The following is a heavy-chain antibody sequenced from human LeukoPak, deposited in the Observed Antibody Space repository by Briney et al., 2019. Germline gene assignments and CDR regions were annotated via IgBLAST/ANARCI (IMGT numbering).Heavy chain of an antibody. Sequence: PSETLSLTCTVSGGSISSSSYYWGWIRQPPGKGLEWIGSIYYSGSTYYNPSLKSRVTISVDTSNNEFSLKLSSVTAADTAVYYCARPSEWLRLGGFDYWGQGTLVTVSS. V-gene: IGHV4-39*01. CDR1: GGSISSSSYY. D-gene: IGHD5-12*01. J-gene: IGHJ4*02. CDR2: IYYSGST. CDR3: ARPSEWLRLGGFDY.